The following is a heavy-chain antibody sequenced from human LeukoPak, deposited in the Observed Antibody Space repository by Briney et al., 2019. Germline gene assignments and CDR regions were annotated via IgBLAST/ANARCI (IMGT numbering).Heavy chain of an antibody. D-gene: IGHD3-22*01. Sequence: ASVKVSCKASGGTFSSYAINWVRQATGQGLEWMGWMNPNSGNTAYAQNFQGRVTITRNTSISTAYMELSSLRSEDTAVYYCAREDYYDSGSNDYWGQGTLVTVSS. CDR1: GGTFSSYA. CDR3: AREDYYDSGSNDY. J-gene: IGHJ4*02. V-gene: IGHV1-8*03. CDR2: MNPNSGNT.